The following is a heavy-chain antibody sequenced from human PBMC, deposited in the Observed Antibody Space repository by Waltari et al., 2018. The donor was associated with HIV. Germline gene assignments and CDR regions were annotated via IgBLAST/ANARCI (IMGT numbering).Heavy chain of an antibody. D-gene: IGHD1-26*01. CDR1: GDTFTTYF. CDR2: INPDSGVT. V-gene: IGHV1-2*06. CDR3: ARGEDVTLTHLPPGFRLEF. J-gene: IGHJ3*01. Sequence: LVQSASEVRAPGASVTPSCQPSGDTFTTYFLYWLRPAPGQGLEWLGRINPDSGVTTYSKTFQNRVTMTRDTSSASTYMELTRLTSADTATYFCARGEDVTLTHLPPGFRLEFWGQGSVVNVSS.